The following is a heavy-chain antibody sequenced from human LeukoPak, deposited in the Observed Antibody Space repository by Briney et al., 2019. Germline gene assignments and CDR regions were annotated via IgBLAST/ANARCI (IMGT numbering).Heavy chain of an antibody. J-gene: IGHJ4*02. CDR1: GFTFSSYS. Sequence: GGSLRLSCAASGFTFSSYSMNWVRQAPGKGLEWVSSISSSSSYIYYADSVKGRFTISRDNAKNSLYLQMNSLRAEDTAVYYCATALGNEGRDDFDYWCQEPLGPVTS. CDR3: ATALGNEGRDDFDY. D-gene: IGHD7-27*01. V-gene: IGHV3-21*01. CDR2: ISSSSSYI.